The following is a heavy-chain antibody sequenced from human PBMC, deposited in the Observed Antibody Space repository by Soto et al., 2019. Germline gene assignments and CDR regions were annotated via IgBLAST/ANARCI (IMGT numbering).Heavy chain of an antibody. CDR1: GFTFSSYS. D-gene: IGHD3-22*01. CDR3: AKEADISGYYPDY. CDR2: ISGSGGST. Sequence: GGSLILSCGASGFTFSSYSMSWVRQAPGKGLEWVSVISGSGGSTHYADSVKGRSTISRDNSKNTLHLQVNSLRGEDTAVYYCAKEADISGYYPDYWGQGTQVTSPQ. V-gene: IGHV3-23*01. J-gene: IGHJ4*02.